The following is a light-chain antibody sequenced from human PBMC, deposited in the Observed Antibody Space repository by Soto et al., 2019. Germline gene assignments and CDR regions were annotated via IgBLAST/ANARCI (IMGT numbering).Light chain of an antibody. J-gene: IGKJ5*01. CDR1: QSVGNN. CDR2: YAS. Sequence: EIMMTQSPGTLSLSPGETATLSCRASQSVGNNVAWYQQKPGQAPRLLMYYASTRATGIPARFSGSGSGTEFTLTITSLQSEDFALYYCQQYNDWPPITFGRGTRQEIK. CDR3: QQYNDWPPIT. V-gene: IGKV3-15*01.